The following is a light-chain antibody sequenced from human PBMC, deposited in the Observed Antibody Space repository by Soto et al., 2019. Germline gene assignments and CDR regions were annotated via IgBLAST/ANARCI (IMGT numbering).Light chain of an antibody. V-gene: IGKV1-39*01. Sequence: DIQMTQSPPSLSASMGDTITITCRASQSISTYLDWYQVTPGKAPKVLIYAASTRQDGVPSRFSGSGSGTDFTLTINSLQPEDFATYYCHQNYNLPPWTFGQGTKVEIK. J-gene: IGKJ1*01. CDR1: QSISTY. CDR2: AAS. CDR3: HQNYNLPPWT.